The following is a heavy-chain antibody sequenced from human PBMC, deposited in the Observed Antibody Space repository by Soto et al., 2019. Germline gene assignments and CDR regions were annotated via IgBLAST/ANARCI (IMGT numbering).Heavy chain of an antibody. CDR2: ISGSGGST. D-gene: IGHD3-3*01. CDR1: GFTFSSYA. Sequence: GGSLRLSCAASGFTFSSYAMSWVRQAPGKGLEWVSAISGSGGSTYYADSGKGRFTISRDNSKNTLYLQMNSLRAEDTAVYYCANGQDDYDFWSDKQGFDYWGQGTLVTVSS. V-gene: IGHV3-23*01. J-gene: IGHJ4*02. CDR3: ANGQDDYDFWSDKQGFDY.